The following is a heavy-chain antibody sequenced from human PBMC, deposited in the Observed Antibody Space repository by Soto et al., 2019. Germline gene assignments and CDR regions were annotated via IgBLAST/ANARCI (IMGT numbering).Heavy chain of an antibody. J-gene: IGHJ4*02. Sequence: QVQLVESGGGVVQPGTSLRLSCAASGFIFSSHGMHWVRQAPGKGLEWVAVIWYDGSKKYYADSVKGRFTLSRDNSKNTLYLQMNSLRAEDTALYYCARAVDWGYFDYWGQGTLVTVSS. CDR3: ARAVDWGYFDY. D-gene: IGHD3-16*01. V-gene: IGHV3-33*01. CDR1: GFIFSSHG. CDR2: IWYDGSKK.